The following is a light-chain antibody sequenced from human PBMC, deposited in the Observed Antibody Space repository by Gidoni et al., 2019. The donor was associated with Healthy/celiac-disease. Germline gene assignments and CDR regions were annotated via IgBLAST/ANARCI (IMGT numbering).Light chain of an antibody. J-gene: IGKJ4*01. CDR2: GAS. Sequence: EIVFTQSPGTLSLSPGERATLSCRASQSVSSSYLVWYQQKPGQAPRLLIYGASSRATGIPDRFSGSGSGTDFTLTISRLEPEDFAVYHCQQFGSSLTCXGXTKVEIK. CDR1: QSVSSSY. V-gene: IGKV3-20*01. CDR3: QQFGSSLT.